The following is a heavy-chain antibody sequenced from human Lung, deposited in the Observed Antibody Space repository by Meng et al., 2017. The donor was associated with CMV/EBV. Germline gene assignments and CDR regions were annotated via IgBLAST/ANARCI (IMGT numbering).Heavy chain of an antibody. CDR3: ARSFYDFWSGYTDYYYGMDV. Sequence: GGSLRLXCKGSGYSFTSYWIGWVRQMPGKGLEWMGIIYPGDSDTRYSPSFQGQVTISADKSISTAYLQWSSLKASDTAMYYCARSFYDFWSGYTDYYYGMDVXGQGXTVTVSS. CDR1: GYSFTSYW. J-gene: IGHJ6*02. V-gene: IGHV5-51*01. CDR2: IYPGDSDT. D-gene: IGHD3-3*01.